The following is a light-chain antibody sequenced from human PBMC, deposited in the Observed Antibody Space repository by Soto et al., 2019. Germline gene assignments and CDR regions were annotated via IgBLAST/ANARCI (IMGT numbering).Light chain of an antibody. J-gene: IGLJ2*01. Sequence: QSVLTQPPSVSAAPGQRVTISCTGSSSTIGAGYDVHWYQQLPGTAPKLLIYGNNNRPSGVPDRFSSSKSGTSASLAITGLQADDEANYYCQSYDSSRGVFGGGTKLTVL. CDR3: QSYDSSRGV. CDR1: SSTIGAGYD. V-gene: IGLV1-40*01. CDR2: GNN.